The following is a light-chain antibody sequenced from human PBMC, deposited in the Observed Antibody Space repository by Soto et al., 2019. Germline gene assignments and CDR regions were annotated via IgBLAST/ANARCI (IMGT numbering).Light chain of an antibody. CDR2: DAS. Sequence: DIQMTQSPSTLSASVGDRVTITCRASQSISSWLAWYQQKAGKAPKVLIYDASRLESGVPSRFSGGGSGTEFTLTISSLQPDDFATYYCQQYNSYSREFGQGTKVEV. V-gene: IGKV1-5*01. CDR1: QSISSW. J-gene: IGKJ1*01. CDR3: QQYNSYSRE.